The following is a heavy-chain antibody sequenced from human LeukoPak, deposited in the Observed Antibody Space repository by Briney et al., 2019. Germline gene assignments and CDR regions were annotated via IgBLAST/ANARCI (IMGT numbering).Heavy chain of an antibody. CDR1: GFTFSNYG. V-gene: IGHV3-30*02. CDR3: ARVLLPLYGMDV. CDR2: IRYDGNNK. J-gene: IGHJ6*02. Sequence: GGSLRLSCAASGFTFSNYGMHWVRQAPGKGLEWVAFIRYDGNNKYYADSVKGRFTISRDNSKNTLYLQMNSLRAEDTAVYYCARVLLPLYGMDVWGQGTTVTVSS. D-gene: IGHD3-22*01.